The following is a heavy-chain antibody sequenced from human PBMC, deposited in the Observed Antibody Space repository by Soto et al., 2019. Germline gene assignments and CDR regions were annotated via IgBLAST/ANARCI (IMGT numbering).Heavy chain of an antibody. D-gene: IGHD6-13*01. CDR1: GGSMSGSF. J-gene: IGHJ5*02. CDR3: ARGAGYSSSWPFDP. CDR2: IYYSGNT. Sequence: SLTCTVSGGSMSGSFCSWIRQPPGKGLEWIGYIYYSGNTDYNPSLKSRVTISVDTSKNQFSLKLSSVTAADTAVYYCARGAGYSSSWPFDPWGQGTLVTVSS. V-gene: IGHV4-59*01.